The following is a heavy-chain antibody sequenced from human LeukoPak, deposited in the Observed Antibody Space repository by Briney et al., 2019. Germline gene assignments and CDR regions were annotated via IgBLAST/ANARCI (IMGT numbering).Heavy chain of an antibody. Sequence: LRASVKVSCKASGGTFSSYAISWVRQAPGQGLEWMGGIIPIFGTANYAQKFQGRVTITADKSTSTAYMELSSLRSEDTAVYYCARGYYYDSSGYYSSLDYWGQGTLVTVSS. V-gene: IGHV1-69*06. CDR2: IIPIFGTA. D-gene: IGHD3-22*01. CDR3: ARGYYYDSSGYYSSLDY. J-gene: IGHJ4*02. CDR1: GGTFSSYA.